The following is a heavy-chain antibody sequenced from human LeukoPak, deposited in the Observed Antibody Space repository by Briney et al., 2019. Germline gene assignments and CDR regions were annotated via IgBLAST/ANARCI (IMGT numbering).Heavy chain of an antibody. Sequence: GGSLRLSCAASGFTFSSYAMSWVRQAPGKGLEWVSAISGSGGSTYYADSVKGRFTISRDNSKNTLYLQMNSLRAEDTAVYYCAKDRVVPNHYYYMDVWGKGTTVTISS. CDR1: GFTFSSYA. J-gene: IGHJ6*03. D-gene: IGHD2-2*01. V-gene: IGHV3-23*01. CDR2: ISGSGGST. CDR3: AKDRVVPNHYYYMDV.